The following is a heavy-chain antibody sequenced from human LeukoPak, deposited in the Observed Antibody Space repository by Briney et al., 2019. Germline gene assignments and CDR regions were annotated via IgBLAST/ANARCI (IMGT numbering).Heavy chain of an antibody. V-gene: IGHV4-59*08. CDR1: GGSISIYY. CDR3: ARHRAMVAATGDAFDI. D-gene: IGHD2-15*01. Sequence: SETLSLTCTVSGGSISIYYWSWIRQPPGKGLEWIGYIYYSGSTNYNPSLKSRVTISVDTSKNQFSLKLSSVTAADTAVYYCARHRAMVAATGDAFDIWGQGTMVTVSS. CDR2: IYYSGST. J-gene: IGHJ3*02.